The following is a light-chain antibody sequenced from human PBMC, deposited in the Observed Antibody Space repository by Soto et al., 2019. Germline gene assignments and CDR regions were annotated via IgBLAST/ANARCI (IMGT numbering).Light chain of an antibody. CDR2: AAS. CDR1: QTISSS. V-gene: IGKV1-39*01. Sequence: DIRMTQSPSSLSASVGDRVTITCRASQTISSSLNWYQQKPGKAPDLLIYAASNLQSGVPSRFSGSGSGSDFTLTISSLQSEDFATYYCQQSYSSPQMYTFGQGTRLEIK. CDR3: QQSYSSPQMYT. J-gene: IGKJ2*01.